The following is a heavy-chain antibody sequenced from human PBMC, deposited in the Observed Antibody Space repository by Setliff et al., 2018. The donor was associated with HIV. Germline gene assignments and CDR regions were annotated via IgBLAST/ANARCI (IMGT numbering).Heavy chain of an antibody. V-gene: IGHV1-69*06. CDR3: ARVPYSSGY. CDR2: IIPIFGTA. J-gene: IGHJ4*02. Sequence: SVKVSCKVSGYTFTSYGISWVRQAPGQGLEWMGRIIPIFGTAHYAQKFQGRVTITADKSTSTAYMELSSLRSEDTAVYYCARVPYSSGYWGQGTLVTVSS. D-gene: IGHD6-19*01. CDR1: GYTFTSYG.